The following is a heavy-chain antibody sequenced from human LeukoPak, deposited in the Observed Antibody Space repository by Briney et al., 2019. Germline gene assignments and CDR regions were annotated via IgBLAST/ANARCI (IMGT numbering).Heavy chain of an antibody. Sequence: PSETLSLTCTVSGDSITTPYYWGWIRQSPGKGLEWIGSIYYSGSTYYNPSLKSRVTISVDTSKNQFSLKLSSVTAADTAVYYCARSVSIVVVTPYYFDYWGQGTLVTVSS. CDR1: GDSITTPYY. D-gene: IGHD3-22*01. V-gene: IGHV4-39*01. CDR2: IYYSGST. J-gene: IGHJ4*02. CDR3: ARSVSIVVVTPYYFDY.